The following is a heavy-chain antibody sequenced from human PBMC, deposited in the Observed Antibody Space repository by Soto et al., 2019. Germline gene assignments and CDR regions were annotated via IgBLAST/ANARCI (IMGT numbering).Heavy chain of an antibody. CDR1: GYTFTSYG. CDR2: ISAYNGNT. J-gene: IGHJ5*02. CDR3: ARVLKAAAGSNTFDP. Sequence: ASVKVSCKASGYTFTSYGISWVRQAPGQGLEWMGWISAYNGNTNYAQKLQGRVTMTTDTSTSTAYMELRSLRSDDTAVYYCARVLKAAAGSNTFDPWGQGTLVTVPS. V-gene: IGHV1-18*01. D-gene: IGHD6-13*01.